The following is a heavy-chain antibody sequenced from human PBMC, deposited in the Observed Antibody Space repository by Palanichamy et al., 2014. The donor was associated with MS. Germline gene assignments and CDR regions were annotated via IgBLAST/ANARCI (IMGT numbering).Heavy chain of an antibody. D-gene: IGHD6-19*01. CDR1: GYSFTSYG. Sequence: VQLVQSGAEVKKPGASVKVSCKASGYSFTSYGIIWVRQAPGQGLEWMGWISAYNGDTNYAQKVQGRVTMTTDTSTSTVYMELRSLRSDDTAVYYCARDSRFQGLPGTAVPGGYWGQGTLVTVSS. V-gene: IGHV1-18*01. CDR2: ISAYNGDT. J-gene: IGHJ4*02. CDR3: ARDSRFQGLPGTAVPGGY.